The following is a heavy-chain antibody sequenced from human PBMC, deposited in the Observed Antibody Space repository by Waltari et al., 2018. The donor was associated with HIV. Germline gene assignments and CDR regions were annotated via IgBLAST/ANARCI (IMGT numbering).Heavy chain of an antibody. J-gene: IGHJ3*02. V-gene: IGHV3-21*01. CDR3: ARDLVEGFYYDSSGYYFDAFDI. Sequence: EVQLVESGGGLVKPGGSLRLSCAASGFTFSSYSMNWVRQAPGKGLEWIASINSSSKFINYADSLKGRFTISRDNGKNSLYLQMNSLRAEDTAVYYCARDLVEGFYYDSSGYYFDAFDIWGQGTMVTVSS. D-gene: IGHD3-22*01. CDR2: INSSSKFI. CDR1: GFTFSSYS.